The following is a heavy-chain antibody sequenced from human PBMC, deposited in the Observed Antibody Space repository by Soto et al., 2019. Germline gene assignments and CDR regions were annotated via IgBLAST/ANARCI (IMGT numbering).Heavy chain of an antibody. Sequence: PGGSLRLSCAASGFTFSSYWMSWVRQAPGKGLEWVANIKQDGSEKYYVDSVKGRFTISRDNAKNSLYLQMNSLRAEDTAVYYCEREFERSSGGDAFDIWGQGTMVTV. CDR2: IKQDGSEK. V-gene: IGHV3-7*01. CDR1: GFTFSSYW. D-gene: IGHD1-1*01. J-gene: IGHJ3*02. CDR3: EREFERSSGGDAFDI.